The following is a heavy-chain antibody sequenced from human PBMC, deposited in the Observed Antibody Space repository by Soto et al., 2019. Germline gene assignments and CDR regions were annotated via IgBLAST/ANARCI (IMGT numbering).Heavy chain of an antibody. CDR1: GFTFTDAW. D-gene: IGHD1-26*01. CDR2: IKGKSHGGTT. J-gene: IGHJ6*02. CDR3: TAGIAGDTNGMDV. V-gene: IGHV3-15*07. Sequence: EVQLVESGGDLVKPGGSLRRSCAASGFTFTDAWMNWVRQAPGKGLEWVGRIKGKSHGGTTDYAAPVKGRFTIARDDSKNTLYLQMNNLKTEDTTVYYCTAGIAGDTNGMDVWGQGTTVTVSS.